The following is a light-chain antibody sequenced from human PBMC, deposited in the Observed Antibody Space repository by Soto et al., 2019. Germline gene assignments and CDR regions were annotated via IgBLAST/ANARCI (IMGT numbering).Light chain of an antibody. V-gene: IGLV2-14*01. CDR3: GSITRSSTSV. J-gene: IGLJ1*01. CDR1: SSDVGGFEY. CDR2: DVT. Sequence: QSALSQPASVSGSPGQSITISCTGTSSDVGGFEYVSWYQHQPGKAPKLIIYDVTKRPSGVSNRFSGSNSGNTASLTISGIPAEDEGDYYCGSITRSSTSVFGTGTKLTVL.